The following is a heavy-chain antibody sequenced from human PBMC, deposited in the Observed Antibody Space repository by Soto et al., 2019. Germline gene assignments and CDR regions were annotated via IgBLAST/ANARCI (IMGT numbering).Heavy chain of an antibody. CDR1: GGSISSYY. CDR3: ARDLRAMVRGVIIANWFDP. V-gene: IGHV4-59*01. CDR2: IYYSGST. D-gene: IGHD3-10*01. Sequence: PSETLSLTCTVSGGSISSYYWSWIRQPPGKGLEWIGYIYYSGSTNYNPSLKSRVTISVDTSKNQFSLKLSSVTAADTAVHYCARDLRAMVRGVIIANWFDPWGQGTLVTVSS. J-gene: IGHJ5*02.